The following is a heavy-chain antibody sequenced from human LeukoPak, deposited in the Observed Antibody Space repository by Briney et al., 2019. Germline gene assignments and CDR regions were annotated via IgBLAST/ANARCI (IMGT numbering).Heavy chain of an antibody. CDR3: ARETPSKLYFYYGMDV. Sequence: GASVKVSCKASGYTFSSYYMQWVRQAPGQGLEWMGIINPSGGSTTYALKFQGRVTMTRDTSTSTVYMELRGLRSEDTAVYYCARETPSKLYFYYGMDVWGQGTTVTVSS. CDR1: GYTFSSYY. D-gene: IGHD4-23*01. J-gene: IGHJ6*02. V-gene: IGHV1-46*01. CDR2: INPSGGST.